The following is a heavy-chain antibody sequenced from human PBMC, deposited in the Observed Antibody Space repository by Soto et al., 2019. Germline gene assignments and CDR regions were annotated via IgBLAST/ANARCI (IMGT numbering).Heavy chain of an antibody. Sequence: QVQLVQSGAEVKKPGASVKVSCKASGYTFTSYAMHWVRQAPGQRLEWMGWINAGNGNTKYSQKFQGRVPITRDTSASTAYMELSSLRSEDTAVYYCARSTYYYGSGSYSLYYGMDVWGQGTTVTVSS. CDR1: GYTFTSYA. J-gene: IGHJ6*02. V-gene: IGHV1-3*01. CDR2: INAGNGNT. D-gene: IGHD3-10*01. CDR3: ARSTYYYGSGSYSLYYGMDV.